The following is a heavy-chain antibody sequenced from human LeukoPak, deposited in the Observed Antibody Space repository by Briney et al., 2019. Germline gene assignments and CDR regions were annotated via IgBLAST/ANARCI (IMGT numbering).Heavy chain of an antibody. D-gene: IGHD2-21*02. CDR1: GFTFSSYG. Sequence: GGSLRLSCAASGFTFSSYGMSWVRQAPGKGLEWVSSISTSGGSTYYADSVKGRFTISRDTSKNTLYLQMNSLRAEDTAVYYCAKIPSRVVVTTTPWGQGTLVTVSS. J-gene: IGHJ5*02. V-gene: IGHV3-23*01. CDR3: AKIPSRVVVTTTP. CDR2: ISTSGGST.